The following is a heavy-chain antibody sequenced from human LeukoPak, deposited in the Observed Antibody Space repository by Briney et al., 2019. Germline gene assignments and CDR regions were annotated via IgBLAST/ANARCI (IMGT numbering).Heavy chain of an antibody. V-gene: IGHV3-23*01. J-gene: IGHJ4*02. CDR2: ISGSGGST. Sequence: PGGSLRLSCAASGFTFTSYGMSWVRQAPGKGLEWVSAISGSGGSTYYADSVKGRFTISRDNSKNTLYLQMNSLRAEDTAVYYCAKDEYYYDSSGYYYPDYWGQGTLVTVSS. CDR3: AKDEYYYDSSGYYYPDY. D-gene: IGHD3-22*01. CDR1: GFTFTSYG.